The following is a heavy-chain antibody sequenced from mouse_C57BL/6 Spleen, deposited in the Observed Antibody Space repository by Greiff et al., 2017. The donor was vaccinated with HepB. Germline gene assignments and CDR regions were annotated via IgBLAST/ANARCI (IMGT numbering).Heavy chain of an antibody. CDR3: AREDSSGYYFDY. CDR1: GFTFSDYY. Sequence: EVKVVESEGGLVQPGSSMKLSCTASGFTFSDYYMAWVRQVPEKGLEWVANINYDGSSTYYLDSLKSRFIISRDNAKNILYLQMSSLKSEDTATYYCAREDSSGYYFDYWGQGTTLTVSS. V-gene: IGHV5-16*01. CDR2: INYDGSST. D-gene: IGHD3-2*02. J-gene: IGHJ2*01.